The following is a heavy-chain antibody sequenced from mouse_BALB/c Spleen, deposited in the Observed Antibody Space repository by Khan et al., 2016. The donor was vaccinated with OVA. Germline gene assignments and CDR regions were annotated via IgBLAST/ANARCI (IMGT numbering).Heavy chain of an antibody. D-gene: IGHD3-3*01. J-gene: IGHJ2*01. CDR1: GYTFTSYW. CDR2: INPTSGYT. CDR3: ARARIDY. V-gene: IGHV1-7*01. Sequence: QVQLQQSGAELAKPGASVKMSCKASGYTFTSYWMHWIKQRPGQGLEWFGYINPTSGYTDYNQKFKDKATLTADKSSSTAYIQLSSLTSDDSAGYYWARARIDYWGQGTALTGS.